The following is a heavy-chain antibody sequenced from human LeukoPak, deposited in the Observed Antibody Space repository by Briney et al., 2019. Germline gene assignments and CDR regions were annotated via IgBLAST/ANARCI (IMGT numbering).Heavy chain of an antibody. J-gene: IGHJ4*02. V-gene: IGHV5-51*01. CDR3: ARHKRATPFDC. Sequence: GESLKISCKGSGYSFTNYWIGWVRQMPGKGLEWLGIIYPADSETRYSPSFQGQVTISADKSISTAHLQWSSLKASDTAMYYCARHKRATPFDCWGQGTLVTVSS. CDR1: GYSFTNYW. D-gene: IGHD5-12*01. CDR2: IYPADSET.